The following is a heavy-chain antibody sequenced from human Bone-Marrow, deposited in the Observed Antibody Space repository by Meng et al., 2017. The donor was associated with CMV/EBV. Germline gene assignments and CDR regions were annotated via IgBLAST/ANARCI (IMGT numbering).Heavy chain of an antibody. J-gene: IGHJ4*02. V-gene: IGHV3-74*01. D-gene: IGHD1-26*01. Sequence: GESLKISCAASGLTFSSYWMHWVRQAPGKGLVWVSRINSDGSSTSYADSVKGRFTISRDNAKNTLYLQMNSLRAEDTAVYYCARGRSGSFADWGQGTMVTVSS. CDR3: ARGRSGSFAD. CDR2: INSDGSST. CDR1: GLTFSSYW.